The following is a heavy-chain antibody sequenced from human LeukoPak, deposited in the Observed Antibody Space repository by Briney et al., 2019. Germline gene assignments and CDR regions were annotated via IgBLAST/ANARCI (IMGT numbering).Heavy chain of an antibody. Sequence: ASVKVSCKASGYTFTSYGISWVRQAPGQGLEWMGWISAYNGNTNYAQKLQGRVTMTTDTSTSTAYMELRSLRSDDTAVYYCAREGWPGAQGIAVAHDAFDIWGQGTMVTVSS. CDR2: ISAYNGNT. D-gene: IGHD6-19*01. J-gene: IGHJ3*02. CDR3: AREGWPGAQGIAVAHDAFDI. CDR1: GYTFTSYG. V-gene: IGHV1-18*01.